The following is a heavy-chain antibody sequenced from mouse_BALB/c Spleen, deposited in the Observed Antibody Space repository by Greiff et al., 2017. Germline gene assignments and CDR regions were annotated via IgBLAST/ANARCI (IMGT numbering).Heavy chain of an antibody. CDR2: IYPGSGST. V-gene: IGHV1-55*01. D-gene: IGHD3-3*01. CDR3: ARGDDEAMDY. Sequence: QVQLQQSGAELVKPGTSVKLSCKASGYNFTSYWINWVKLRPGQGLEWIGDIYPGSGSTNYNEKFKSKATLTVDTSSSTAYMQLSSLASEDSALYYCARGDDEAMDYWGQGTSVTVSS. CDR1: GYNFTSYW. J-gene: IGHJ4*01.